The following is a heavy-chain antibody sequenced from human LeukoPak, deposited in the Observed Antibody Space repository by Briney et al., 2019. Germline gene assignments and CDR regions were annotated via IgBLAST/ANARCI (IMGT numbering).Heavy chain of an antibody. CDR2: ISAYNGNT. D-gene: IGHD4-17*01. Sequence: ASVTVSCKASGYSFTGYYLHWVRQAPGQGLEWMGWISAYNGNTNYAQKLQGRVTMTTDTSTSTAYMELRSLRSDDTAVYYCARNPVLTVTSDYWGQGTLVTVSS. CDR1: GYSFTGYY. V-gene: IGHV1-18*04. CDR3: ARNPVLTVTSDY. J-gene: IGHJ4*02.